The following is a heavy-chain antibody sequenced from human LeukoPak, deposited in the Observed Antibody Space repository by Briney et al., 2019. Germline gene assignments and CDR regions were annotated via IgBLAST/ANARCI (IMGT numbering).Heavy chain of an antibody. V-gene: IGHV3-48*01. CDR2: ISSSSSTI. D-gene: IGHD4-11*01. Sequence: GALRLSCAASGFTFSSYSMNWVRQAPGKGLEWVSYISSSSSTIYYADSVKGRFTISRDNAKNSLYLQMNSLRAEDTAVYYCARDSTTVTTTPLDYWGQGTLVTVSS. J-gene: IGHJ4*02. CDR1: GFTFSSYS. CDR3: ARDSTTVTTTPLDY.